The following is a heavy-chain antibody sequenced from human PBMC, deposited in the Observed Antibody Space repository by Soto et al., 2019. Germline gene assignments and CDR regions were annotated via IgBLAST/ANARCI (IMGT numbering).Heavy chain of an antibody. J-gene: IGHJ4*02. V-gene: IGHV4-59*08. D-gene: IGHD3-22*01. CDR1: GGSISSYY. Sequence: SQTLSLTCTVSGGSISSYYWSWIRQPPGKGLEWIGYIYYSGSTNYNPSLKSRVTISVDTSKNQFSLKLSSVTAADTAVYYCARQEYYYDSSGYLVYYFDYWGQGTLVTVSS. CDR3: ARQEYYYDSSGYLVYYFDY. CDR2: IYYSGST.